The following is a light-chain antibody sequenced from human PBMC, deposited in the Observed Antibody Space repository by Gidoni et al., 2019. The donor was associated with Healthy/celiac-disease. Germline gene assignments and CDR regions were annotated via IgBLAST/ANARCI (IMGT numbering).Light chain of an antibody. V-gene: IGKV2-28*01. CDR2: LGS. J-gene: IGKJ5*01. CDR1: QSLLHSNGYNY. CDR3: MQALQTPIT. Sequence: DSVMTHSPLSLPVTPGEPSSISCTSSQSLLHSNGYNYLDWYLQKPGQSPQLLIYLGSNRASGVPDRFSGSGSGTDFTLKISRVEADDVGVYYCMQALQTPITFGQGTRLEIK.